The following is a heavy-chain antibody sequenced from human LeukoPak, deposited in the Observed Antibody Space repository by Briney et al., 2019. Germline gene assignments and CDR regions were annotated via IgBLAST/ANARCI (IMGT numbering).Heavy chain of an antibody. D-gene: IGHD3-22*01. CDR1: GGTFSSYA. CDR3: ARVSYYYDSSGYYYPVPEYFQH. V-gene: IGHV1-69*05. Sequence: SVKVSCKASGGTFSSYAISWVRQAPGQGLEWMGGIIPIFGTANYAQKFQGRVTITTDESTSTAYMELSSLRSEDTAVYYCARVSYYYDSSGYYYPVPEYFQHWGQGTLATVSS. J-gene: IGHJ1*01. CDR2: IIPIFGTA.